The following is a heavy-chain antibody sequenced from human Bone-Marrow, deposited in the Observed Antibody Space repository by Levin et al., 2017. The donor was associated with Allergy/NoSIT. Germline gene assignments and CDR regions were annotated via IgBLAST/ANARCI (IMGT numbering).Heavy chain of an antibody. Sequence: SGPTLVKPTQTLTLTCTFSGFSLSTSGMCVSWIRQPPGKALEWLALIDWDDDKYYSTSLKTRLTISKDTSKNQVVLTMTNMDPVDTATYYCARILMVRGVYYGMDVWGQGTTVTVSS. CDR3: ARILMVRGVYYGMDV. CDR1: GFSLSTSGMC. V-gene: IGHV2-70*01. D-gene: IGHD3-10*01. J-gene: IGHJ6*02. CDR2: IDWDDDK.